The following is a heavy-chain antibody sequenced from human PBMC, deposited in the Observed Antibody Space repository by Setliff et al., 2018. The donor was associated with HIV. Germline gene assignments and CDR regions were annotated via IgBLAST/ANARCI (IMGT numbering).Heavy chain of an antibody. V-gene: IGHV4-34*01. CDR2: INHSGST. CDR3: TRAEQQLPYYYYYYGMDV. CDR1: GGSFSGYY. D-gene: IGHD6-13*01. Sequence: LSLTCAVYGGSFSGYYWSWIRQPPGKGLEWIGEINHSGSTNYNPSLESRVTISVDTSKNQFSLKLSSVTAADTAVYYCTRAEQQLPYYYYYYGMDVWGQGTTVTVSS. J-gene: IGHJ6*02.